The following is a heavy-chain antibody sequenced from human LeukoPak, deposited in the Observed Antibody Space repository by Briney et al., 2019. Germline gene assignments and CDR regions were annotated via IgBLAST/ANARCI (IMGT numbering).Heavy chain of an antibody. CDR2: IYSGGST. Sequence: GGSLRLSCAASGFTVSSNYMSWVRQAPGKGLEWVSVIYSGGSTYYADSVKGRFTISRDNSKNTLYLQMNSLRAEDTAMYYCARGVDYTLPFDYWGQGTLVTVSS. CDR3: ARGVDYTLPFDY. V-gene: IGHV3-53*01. CDR1: GFTVSSNY. J-gene: IGHJ4*02. D-gene: IGHD4-11*01.